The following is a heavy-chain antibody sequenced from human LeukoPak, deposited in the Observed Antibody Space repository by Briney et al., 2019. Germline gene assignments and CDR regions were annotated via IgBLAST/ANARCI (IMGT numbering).Heavy chain of an antibody. CDR3: ARGVWLARDY. D-gene: IGHD6-19*01. V-gene: IGHV4-59*01. CDR2: VTHSGNT. J-gene: IGHJ4*02. Sequence: PSETLSLTCTLSGDSFSSYYLSWIRQPPGKGLEWVGDVTHSGNTNYNPSLNYNPSHKSRVSISTDASKNQFSLRLSSVTAADTAVYYCARGVWLARDYWGQGILVSVSS. CDR1: GDSFSSYY.